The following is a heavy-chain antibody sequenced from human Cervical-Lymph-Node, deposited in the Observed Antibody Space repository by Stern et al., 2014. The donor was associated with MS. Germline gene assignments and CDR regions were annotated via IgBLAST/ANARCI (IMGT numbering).Heavy chain of an antibody. D-gene: IGHD3-16*01. Sequence: QVQLEESGPGLVKPSETLSLTCTVSGASISSSYWSWIRQPPGKGTEGIAYIYYSGITNYNPSLRSRVTISVDMAKNQFSLKVTSVTAADTAVYYCAKWGTGGYGHFDYWGQGSLVTVSS. CDR1: GASISSSY. CDR2: IYYSGIT. J-gene: IGHJ4*02. V-gene: IGHV4-59*01. CDR3: AKWGTGGYGHFDY.